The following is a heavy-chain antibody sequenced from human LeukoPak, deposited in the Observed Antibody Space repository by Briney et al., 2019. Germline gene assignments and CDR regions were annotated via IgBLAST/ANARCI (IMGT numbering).Heavy chain of an antibody. Sequence: GGSLRLSCAASGFTFSTYWMHWVRQAPGKGLVWVSRINAHGSSTNYADSVKGRFTISRDNAKNTVYLQMNSLSAEDTAMYYCTFSSYGDHVGVDAFDMWGQGTMVTVSS. D-gene: IGHD4-17*01. CDR3: TFSSYGDHVGVDAFDM. CDR1: GFTFSTYW. J-gene: IGHJ3*02. V-gene: IGHV3-74*01. CDR2: INAHGSST.